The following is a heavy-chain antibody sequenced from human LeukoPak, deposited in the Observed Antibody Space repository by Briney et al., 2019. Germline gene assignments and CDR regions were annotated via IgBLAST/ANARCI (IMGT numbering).Heavy chain of an antibody. CDR2: IKQDGSEK. J-gene: IGHJ3*02. CDR3: ARDYFNWNYLGDAFDI. CDR1: GFTFSSYW. V-gene: IGHV3-7*01. D-gene: IGHD1-7*01. Sequence: GGSLRLSCGASGFTFSSYWMSWVRQAPGKGLEWVANIKQDGSEKYYVDSVRGRFTISRDNAKNSLYLQMNSLRAEDTAVYYCARDYFNWNYLGDAFDIWGQGTMVTVSS.